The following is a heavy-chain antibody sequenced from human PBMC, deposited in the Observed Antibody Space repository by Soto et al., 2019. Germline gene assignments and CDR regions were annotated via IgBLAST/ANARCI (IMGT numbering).Heavy chain of an antibody. D-gene: IGHD1-26*01. CDR1: GGSISSGGYY. Sequence: PSETLSLTCTVSGGSISSGGYYWSWIRQHPGKGLEWIGYIYYSGSTYYNPSLKSRVTISVDTSKNQFSLKLSSVTAADTAVYYCARDRARSGAAAGRGYYYYMDVWGKGTTVTVSS. J-gene: IGHJ6*03. V-gene: IGHV4-31*03. CDR2: IYYSGST. CDR3: ARDRARSGAAAGRGYYYYMDV.